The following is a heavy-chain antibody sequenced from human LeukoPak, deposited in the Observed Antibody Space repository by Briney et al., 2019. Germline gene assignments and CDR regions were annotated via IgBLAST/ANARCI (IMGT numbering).Heavy chain of an antibody. J-gene: IGHJ4*02. V-gene: IGHV4-61*02. CDR3: ARVNGRDYYFDY. Sequence: SETLSLTCTVSGGSIRSGSYYWSWIRQPAGKGLEWIGRIYTSGTTYYNPSLKSRVTISVDTSKNQFSLKLTSVTAADTAVYYCARVNGRDYYFDYWGQGTLVTVSS. CDR2: IYTSGTT. CDR1: GGSIRSGSYY. D-gene: IGHD4-17*01.